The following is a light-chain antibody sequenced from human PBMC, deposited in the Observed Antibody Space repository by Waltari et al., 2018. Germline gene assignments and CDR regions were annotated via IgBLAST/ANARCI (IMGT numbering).Light chain of an antibody. CDR1: QSSSKY. CDR2: HAS. CDR3: QHYESLPVT. J-gene: IGKJ1*01. Sequence: EIVLTQSPGTLSLSPGERATLSCRASQSSSKYLAWYQQKPGQAPRLLIYHASSRAAGIPARFSGSGSGTDFSLTISRLEPEDFAVYYCQHYESLPVTFGQGTKVEIK. V-gene: IGKV3-20*01.